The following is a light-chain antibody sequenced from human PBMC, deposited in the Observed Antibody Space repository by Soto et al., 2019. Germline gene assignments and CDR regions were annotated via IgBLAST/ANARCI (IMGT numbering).Light chain of an antibody. V-gene: IGKV1-5*01. CDR1: QSVSRW. CDR2: EAS. J-gene: IGKJ1*01. CDR3: QQFNSKVWT. Sequence: DIQMTQSPSTLSASVGDTVTITCRASQSVSRWFNWYQQKSGKAPRLLIYEASNLEIGVPSRFSGSGSGTEFILTINSLQPADSATYYCQQFNSKVWTFGQGTKVEI.